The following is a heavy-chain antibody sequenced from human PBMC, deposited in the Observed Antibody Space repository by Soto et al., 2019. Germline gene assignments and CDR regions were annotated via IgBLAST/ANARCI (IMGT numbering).Heavy chain of an antibody. CDR1: GYTFTSYG. J-gene: IGHJ4*02. CDR2: ISAYNGNT. D-gene: IGHD3-3*01. V-gene: IGHV1-18*01. CDR3: ARDQSTYYDFWSGYYNPGFFAY. Sequence: ASVKVSCKASGYTFTSYGISWVRQAPGQGLEWMGWISAYNGNTNYAQKLQGRVTMTTDTSTSTAYMELRSLRSDDTAVYYCARDQSTYYDFWSGYYNPGFFAYCGQGTLVTVSS.